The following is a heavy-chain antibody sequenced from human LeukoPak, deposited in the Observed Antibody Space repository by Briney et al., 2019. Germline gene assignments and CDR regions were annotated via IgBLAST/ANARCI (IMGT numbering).Heavy chain of an antibody. CDR2: INGSGDRT. V-gene: IGHV3-23*01. D-gene: IGHD3-22*01. J-gene: IGHJ4*02. CDR3: ARDDRGYYYFDY. CDR1: GFTFSSYA. Sequence: GGSLRLSCAASGFTFSSYAMSWVRQAPGKGLEWVSDINGSGDRTYYADSVKGRFTISRDNSKNTLYLQMNSLRAEDTAIYYCARDDRGYYYFDYWGQGTLVTVSS.